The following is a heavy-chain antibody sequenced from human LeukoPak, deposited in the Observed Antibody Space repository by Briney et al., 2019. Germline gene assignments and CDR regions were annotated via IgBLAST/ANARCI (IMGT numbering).Heavy chain of an antibody. CDR2: ISADSAAT. D-gene: IGHD3-10*01. Sequence: GGSLRLSCAASGFNFGSYSMTWVRQAPGKGLEWVSVISADSAATFYADSVKGRFTISRDNGRNTVFLQMSSLRAEDTALYYCARKSASGNYPLDYWGRNPGHRLL. J-gene: IGHJ4*01. CDR3: ARKSASGNYPLDY. V-gene: IGHV3-23*01. CDR1: GFNFGSYS.